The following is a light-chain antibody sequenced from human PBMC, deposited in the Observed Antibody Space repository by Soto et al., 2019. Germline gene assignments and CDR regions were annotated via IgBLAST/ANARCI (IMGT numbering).Light chain of an antibody. CDR2: GAS. Sequence: EIVLTQSPGTLSLSPGERATLSCRASQSVSSSYLAWYQQKPGQAPRLLIYGASSRATGIPDRFSGSGSGTDFTLTIGRLEPEDFAVYYWQQYGSSLWMCGQWTNVEIK. J-gene: IGKJ1*01. CDR3: QQYGSSLWM. CDR1: QSVSSSY. V-gene: IGKV3-20*01.